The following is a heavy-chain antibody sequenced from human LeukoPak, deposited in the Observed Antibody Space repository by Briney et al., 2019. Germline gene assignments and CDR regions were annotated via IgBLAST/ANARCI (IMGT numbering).Heavy chain of an antibody. CDR1: GGSISSGGYY. D-gene: IGHD1-1*01. Sequence: PSETLSLTCTVSGGSISSGGYYWSWIRHPPGKGLEWIGYIYYSGSTYYNPSLKSRVTISVDTSKNQFSLKLSSVTAADTAVYYCARVNERVDYYGMDVWGQGTTVTVSS. CDR2: IYYSGST. CDR3: ARVNERVDYYGMDV. J-gene: IGHJ6*02. V-gene: IGHV4-31*03.